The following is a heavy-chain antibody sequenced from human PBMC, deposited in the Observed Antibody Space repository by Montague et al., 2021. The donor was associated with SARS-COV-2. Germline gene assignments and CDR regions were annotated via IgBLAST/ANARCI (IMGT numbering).Heavy chain of an antibody. Sequence: SETLSLTCTVSGGSISSSSYYWGWIRQPPGKGLEWIGSIYYTGSTYYNPSLKSPVTISVDTSKNQFSLKLSSVTAADTAVYYCARDTRFAMLVVVTRYGLDVWGQGTTVTVSS. J-gene: IGHJ6*02. CDR3: ARDTRFAMLVVVTRYGLDV. D-gene: IGHD3-22*01. CDR2: IYYTGST. CDR1: GGSISSSSYY. V-gene: IGHV4-39*07.